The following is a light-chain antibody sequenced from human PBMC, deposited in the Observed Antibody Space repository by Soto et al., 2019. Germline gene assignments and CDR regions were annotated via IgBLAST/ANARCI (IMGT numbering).Light chain of an antibody. CDR3: CSYAGTTHV. V-gene: IGLV2-11*01. CDR1: SSDIGGYNY. CDR2: DVS. J-gene: IGLJ1*01. Sequence: QSALTQPPSVSGSPGQSVTISCTGTSSDIGGYNYVSWYQQLPGKAPKLMIYDVSKRPSGVPDRFSGSNSGNTASLTISGLQAEDGADYYCCSYAGTTHVFGTGTKVTVL.